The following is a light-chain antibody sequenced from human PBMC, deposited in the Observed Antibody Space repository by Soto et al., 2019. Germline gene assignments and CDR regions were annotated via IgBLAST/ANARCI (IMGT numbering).Light chain of an antibody. CDR1: QSVSSY. Sequence: EIVLTQSPATLSLSPVERATLSCRASQSVSSYLAWYQQKPGQAPRLLIYDASNRATGIPARFSGSGPGTDFTLTISSLEPEDFAVYYCQQRSNWPPVTFGPGTKVDIK. CDR3: QQRSNWPPVT. V-gene: IGKV3-11*01. J-gene: IGKJ3*01. CDR2: DAS.